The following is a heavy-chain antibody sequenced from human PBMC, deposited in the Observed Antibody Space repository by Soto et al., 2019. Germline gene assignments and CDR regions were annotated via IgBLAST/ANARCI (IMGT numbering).Heavy chain of an antibody. CDR3: ARGPDDYGDYVWFDP. Sequence: QVQLQESGPGLVKPSQTLSLTCTVSGGSISSGGYYWSWIRQHPGKDLEWIGYIYYSGSTYYNPSLKSRVTISVDTSKNQFSLKLSSVTAADTAVYYCARGPDDYGDYVWFDPWGQGTLVTVSS. CDR1: GGSISSGGYY. D-gene: IGHD4-17*01. CDR2: IYYSGST. V-gene: IGHV4-31*03. J-gene: IGHJ5*02.